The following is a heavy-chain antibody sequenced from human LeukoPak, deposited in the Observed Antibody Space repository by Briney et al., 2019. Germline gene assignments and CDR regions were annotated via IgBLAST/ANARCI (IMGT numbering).Heavy chain of an antibody. CDR2: FYYSGAT. J-gene: IGHJ4*02. Sequence: PSETLSLTCTVSGGSISSSYWSWIRQPPGKGLEWIGYFYYSGATNYNPSLKSRVTISVDTPKTQLSLQMTSMTAVDTAVYYCARSNARDGYNFGYWGQGTLVTVSS. D-gene: IGHD5-24*01. CDR1: GGSISSSY. V-gene: IGHV4-59*08. CDR3: ARSNARDGYNFGY.